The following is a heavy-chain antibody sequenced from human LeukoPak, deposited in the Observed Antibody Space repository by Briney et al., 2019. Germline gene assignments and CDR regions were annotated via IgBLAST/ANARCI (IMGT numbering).Heavy chain of an antibody. Sequence: GGSLRLSCAASGFSFSSYSMKWVRQGPGKGLEWVSSISSSSSYIYYADSVKGRFTISRDNAKNSLYLQMNSLRAEDTAVYYCARDSVAGTIFDYWGQGTLVTVSS. CDR2: ISSSSSYI. CDR3: ARDSVAGTIFDY. J-gene: IGHJ4*02. V-gene: IGHV3-21*01. D-gene: IGHD6-19*01. CDR1: GFSFSSYS.